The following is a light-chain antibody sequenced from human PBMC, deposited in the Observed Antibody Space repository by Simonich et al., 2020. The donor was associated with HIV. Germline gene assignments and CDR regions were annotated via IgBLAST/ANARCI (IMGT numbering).Light chain of an antibody. CDR3: QQLNSFT. CDR1: QGISSY. V-gene: IGKV1-9*01. Sequence: DIQLTQSPSFLSASVGDRVTITCRASQGISSYLAWYQQKPGKAPKLLIYAASTLQSAVPSRFSGSGSGTEFTLTISSLQPEDFATYYCQQLNSFTFGPGTKVDIK. J-gene: IGKJ3*01. CDR2: AAS.